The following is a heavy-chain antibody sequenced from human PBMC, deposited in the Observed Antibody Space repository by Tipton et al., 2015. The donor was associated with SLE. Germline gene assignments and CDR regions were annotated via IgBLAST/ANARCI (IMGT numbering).Heavy chain of an antibody. J-gene: IGHJ4*02. CDR2: IKQDGREK. V-gene: IGHV3-7*01. Sequence: SLRLSCAASGFTFSYYWMSWVRQAPGKGLEWVANIKQDGREKYYVDSVKGRFTVSRDNAKNSLYLQMNSLRAEDTAVFYCARLYGGNYDYFDYWGQGTLVTVSS. CDR3: ARLYGGNYDYFDY. CDR1: GFTFSYYW. D-gene: IGHD4/OR15-4a*01.